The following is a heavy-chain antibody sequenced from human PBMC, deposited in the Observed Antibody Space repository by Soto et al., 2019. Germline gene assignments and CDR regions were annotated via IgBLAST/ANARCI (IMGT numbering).Heavy chain of an antibody. Sequence: QLQLQESGPGLVKPSETLSLTCTVSGGSISSSSYYWGWIRQPPGKGLEWIGSIYYSGSTYYNPSLKSRVTISVDTSKNQFSLKLSSVTAADTDVYYCATPRQSSPVWYWGQGTLVTVSS. J-gene: IGHJ4*02. CDR3: ATPRQSSPVWY. D-gene: IGHD2-15*01. CDR2: IYYSGST. CDR1: GGSISSSSYY. V-gene: IGHV4-39*01.